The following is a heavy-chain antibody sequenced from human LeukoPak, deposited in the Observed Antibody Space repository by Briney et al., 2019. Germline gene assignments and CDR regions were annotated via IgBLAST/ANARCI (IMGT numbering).Heavy chain of an antibody. J-gene: IGHJ4*02. Sequence: GGPLRPSCAASGFTLRDYYMNWIRQAPGKGLEWVSYISGSGSHISYADAMMGRFTISRDNAKNSLFLQMNSLRAEDTALYYCARDLSNGGFDYWGQGTLVTFSS. D-gene: IGHD2-8*01. V-gene: IGHV3-11*01. CDR3: ARDLSNGGFDY. CDR1: GFTLRDYY. CDR2: ISGSGSHI.